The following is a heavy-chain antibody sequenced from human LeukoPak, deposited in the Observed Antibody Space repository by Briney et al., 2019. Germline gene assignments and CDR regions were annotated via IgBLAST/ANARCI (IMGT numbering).Heavy chain of an antibody. V-gene: IGHV3-74*01. CDR1: GFTFSSYY. CDR2: INTDGSST. CDR3: ARAPDGWWALDC. Sequence: PGGSLRLSCAASGFTFSSYYMHWVRQAPGKGLVWVSRINTDGSSTSYADSVKGRFTISRDNAKNTLYLQMNSLRDEDTAVYYCARAPDGWWALDCWGQGTLVTVSS. J-gene: IGHJ4*02. D-gene: IGHD6-19*01.